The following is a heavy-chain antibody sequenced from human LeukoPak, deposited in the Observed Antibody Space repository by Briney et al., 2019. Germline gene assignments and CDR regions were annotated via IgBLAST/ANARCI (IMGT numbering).Heavy chain of an antibody. V-gene: IGHV1-2*02. CDR1: GYTFTGYY. Sequence: ASVKVSCKASGYTFTGYYMYWVRQAPGQGLELMGWINPHSGDTNSAQKFQGRVTMTRDTSISTAYMELNRLRSDDTAVYYCARAWHDAFDIWGQGTMVTVSS. J-gene: IGHJ3*02. D-gene: IGHD5-12*01. CDR2: INPHSGDT. CDR3: ARAWHDAFDI.